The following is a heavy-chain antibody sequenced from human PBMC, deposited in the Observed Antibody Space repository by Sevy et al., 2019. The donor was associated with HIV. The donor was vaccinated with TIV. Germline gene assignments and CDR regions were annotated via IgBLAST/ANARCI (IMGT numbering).Heavy chain of an antibody. CDR2: ISYNGGHT. J-gene: IGHJ4*02. V-gene: IGHV3-30-3*01. Sequence: GGSLRLSCKASGLTFNSHAMHWVRQAPGKGLEWVAVISYNGGHTFYGDSVKGRFIISRDNSKNTLYLEMNSLKVEDTALYYCARESGYTVNWSPGDHRGQGTLVTVSS. CDR1: GLTFNSHA. CDR3: ARESGYTVNWSPGDH. D-gene: IGHD1-1*01.